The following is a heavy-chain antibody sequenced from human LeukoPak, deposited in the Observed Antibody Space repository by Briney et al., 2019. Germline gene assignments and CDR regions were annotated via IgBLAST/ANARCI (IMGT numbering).Heavy chain of an antibody. J-gene: IGHJ4*02. Sequence: GGSLRLSCAASGFNFSSYGMHWVRQAPGKVLEWLAFIRYDGSDKYYADSVKGRFTISRDNSKNTLYLQMNSLRAEDTAVYYCAKDKGFLTGYFDYWGQGTLVTVSS. D-gene: IGHD3-9*01. CDR3: AKDKGFLTGYFDY. V-gene: IGHV3-30*02. CDR1: GFNFSSYG. CDR2: IRYDGSDK.